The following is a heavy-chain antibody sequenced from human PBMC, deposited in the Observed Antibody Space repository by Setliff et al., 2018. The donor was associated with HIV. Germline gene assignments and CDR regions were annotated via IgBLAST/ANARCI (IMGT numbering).Heavy chain of an antibody. CDR3: ARVKSIKTTLVRLWPRFDL. Sequence: TLSLTCAVYGGSFGDQFWNWIRQSPGKGLEWIGEIHHGGGTKYNPSLKSRVTMSVDTSKNQFSLKVRSLTAADTGLYYCARVKSIKTTLVRLWPRFDLWGQGTQVTVSS. CDR1: GGSFGDQF. V-gene: IGHV4-34*01. J-gene: IGHJ5*02. CDR2: IHHGGGT. D-gene: IGHD3-10*01.